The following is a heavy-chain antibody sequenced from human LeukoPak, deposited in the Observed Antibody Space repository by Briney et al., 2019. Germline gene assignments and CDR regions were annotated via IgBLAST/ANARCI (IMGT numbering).Heavy chain of an antibody. J-gene: IGHJ6*02. V-gene: IGHV3-11*06. CDR2: INGDGSYT. Sequence: GGSLRLSCVASGFTFSDYYMSWVRQAPGKGLEWISYINGDGSYTKYADSMKGRFTISRDNPRNSLHLQMNSLRADDTAVYYCARDRNNYDTTGSLGYGLDVWGQGTTVTVSS. CDR3: ARDRNNYDTTGSLGYGLDV. D-gene: IGHD3-22*01. CDR1: GFTFSDYY.